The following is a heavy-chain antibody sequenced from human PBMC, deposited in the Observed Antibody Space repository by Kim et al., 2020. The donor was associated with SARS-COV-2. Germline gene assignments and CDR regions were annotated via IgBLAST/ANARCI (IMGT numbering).Heavy chain of an antibody. CDR3: ARDHGGGYSGYDKGYFDC. Sequence: GGSLRLSCAASGFTFSDYYMGWIRQAPGKGLEWVSYISSSGTATYYADSVKGRFTISRDNAKNTLSLQMNSLGAEDTAVYYCARDHGGGYSGYDKGYFDCWGQGTLVTVSP. V-gene: IGHV3-11*01. CDR2: ISSSGTAT. J-gene: IGHJ4*02. D-gene: IGHD5-12*01. CDR1: GFTFSDYY.